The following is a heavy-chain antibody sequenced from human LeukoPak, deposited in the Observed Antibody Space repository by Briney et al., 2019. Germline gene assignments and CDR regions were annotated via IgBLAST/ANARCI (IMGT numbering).Heavy chain of an antibody. CDR3: ARYEDSFYFHY. D-gene: IGHD3-16*01. CDR1: GYFFTSYW. CDR2: IYPGDSDT. V-gene: IGHV5-51*01. Sequence: GESLKISCKGSGYFFTSYWIGWVRPMPGKGLEWMGIIYPGDSDTRYSPSFQGQVTMSADKSISTAYLQWSSLKASDTATYYCARYEDSFYFHYWGQGTLVTVSS. J-gene: IGHJ4*02.